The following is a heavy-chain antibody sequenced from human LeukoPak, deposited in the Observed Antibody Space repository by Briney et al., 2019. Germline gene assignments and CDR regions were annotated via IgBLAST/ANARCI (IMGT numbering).Heavy chain of an antibody. D-gene: IGHD3-22*01. CDR1: GFTFSSYG. CDR3: ARDQDGGKYYYESSGYSH. Sequence: NPGESLRLSCAASGFTFSSYGLNWVRQAPGKGQEWVSTISSGGHIYYEDSVKGRFTISRDNAKNSLYLQMNSLRAEDTAVYYCARDQDGGKYYYESSGYSHWGQGILVTVSS. J-gene: IGHJ4*02. V-gene: IGHV3-21*01. CDR2: ISSGGHI.